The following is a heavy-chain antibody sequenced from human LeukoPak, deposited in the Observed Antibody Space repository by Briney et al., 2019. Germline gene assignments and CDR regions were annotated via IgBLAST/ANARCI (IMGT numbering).Heavy chain of an antibody. CDR1: GGSISSYY. Sequence: KPSETLSLTCAVSGGSISSYYWSWIRQPPGKGLEWIGYIYYSGSTNYNPSLKSRVTISVDTSKNQFSLKLSSVTAADTAVYYCARVSPWSSSWYYFDYWGQGTLVTVSS. CDR2: IYYSGST. CDR3: ARVSPWSSSWYYFDY. J-gene: IGHJ4*02. D-gene: IGHD6-13*01. V-gene: IGHV4-59*01.